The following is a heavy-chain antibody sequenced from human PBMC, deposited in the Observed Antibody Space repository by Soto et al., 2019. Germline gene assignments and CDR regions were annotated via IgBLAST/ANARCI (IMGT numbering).Heavy chain of an antibody. CDR1: GGSINSGGYY. V-gene: IGHV4-30-2*01. Sequence: PSETLSLTCTVSGGSINSGGYYWSWIRQHPGKGLEWIGYIYHSGSTYYNPSLKSRVTISVDRSKNQFSLKLSSVTAADTAVYYCARRRGFPYYFGLDVCGQGSMVT. J-gene: IGHJ6*01. D-gene: IGHD5-12*01. CDR2: IYHSGST. CDR3: ARRRGFPYYFGLDV.